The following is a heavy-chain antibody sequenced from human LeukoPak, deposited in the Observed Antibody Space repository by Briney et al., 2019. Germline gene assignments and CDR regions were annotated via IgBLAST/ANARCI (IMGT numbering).Heavy chain of an antibody. CDR3: ARDHSSGPSDY. V-gene: IGHV3-23*01. D-gene: IGHD6-19*01. Sequence: GGSLRLSCAASGFTFSDYAMTWVRQAPGKGLEWVATISGSGVMTYYADSVKGRFTVSRDNSKNTLYLQMNSLRAEDTAVYYCARDHSSGPSDYWGQGTLVTVSS. CDR2: ISGSGVMT. J-gene: IGHJ4*02. CDR1: GFTFSDYA.